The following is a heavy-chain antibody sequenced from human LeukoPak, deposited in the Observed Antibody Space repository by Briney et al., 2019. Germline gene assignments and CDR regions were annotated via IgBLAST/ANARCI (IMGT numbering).Heavy chain of an antibody. D-gene: IGHD6-13*01. CDR3: ARGSGNSWYRPPLFDY. V-gene: IGHV3-48*04. CDR2: MGSSSSPT. J-gene: IGHJ4*02. CDR1: GFTFSNYG. Sequence: PGGSLRLSCAASGFTFSNYGMNWVRQAPGKGLEWVSYMGSSSSPTYDADSVKGRFTISRDNAKNSLYLQMNSLRAEDTAVYYCARGSGNSWYRPPLFDYWGQGTLVTVSS.